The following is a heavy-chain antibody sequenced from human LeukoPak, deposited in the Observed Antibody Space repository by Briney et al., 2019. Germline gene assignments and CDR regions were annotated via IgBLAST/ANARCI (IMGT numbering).Heavy chain of an antibody. V-gene: IGHV3-23*01. Sequence: GGSLRLSCAASGFTFSSYAMSWVRQAPGKGLEWVSAISGSGGSTYYADSVKGRFTISRDNSKNTLYLQMNSLRAEDTAVYYCAREGPGGYDYVQAEGPGPLDYWGQGTLVTVSS. J-gene: IGHJ4*02. CDR1: GFTFSSYA. CDR3: AREGPGGYDYVQAEGPGPLDY. CDR2: ISGSGGST. D-gene: IGHD5-12*01.